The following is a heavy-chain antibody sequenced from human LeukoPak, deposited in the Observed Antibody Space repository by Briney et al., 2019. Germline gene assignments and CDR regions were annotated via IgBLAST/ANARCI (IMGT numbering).Heavy chain of an antibody. V-gene: IGHV3-23*01. CDR1: GFTFSSYA. CDR2: ISGSGGST. D-gene: IGHD5-24*01. Sequence: GGSLRLSCVVAGFTFSSYAMSWVRQAPGKGLEWVSAISGSGGSTYYADSVKGRFTVSRDNSKSTLYLQMNSLRAEDTAVYYCAKERRGGSKDPHFDYWGQGTLVSVSS. J-gene: IGHJ4*02. CDR3: AKERRGGSKDPHFDY.